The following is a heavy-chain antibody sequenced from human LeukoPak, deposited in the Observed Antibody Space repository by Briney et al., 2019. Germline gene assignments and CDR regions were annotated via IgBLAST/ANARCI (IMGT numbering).Heavy chain of an antibody. D-gene: IGHD3-10*01. Sequence: GGSLRLSCAASGFDFSDYWMHWIRQAPAKGPVWVSRVNTGGDSTIYADFVEGRFTISRDNAKNTLYLRMRTLRAEDTAVYYCARTRGNAFDIWGLGTLVTVSS. V-gene: IGHV3-74*01. CDR3: ARTRGNAFDI. J-gene: IGHJ3*02. CDR1: GFDFSDYW. CDR2: VNTGGDST.